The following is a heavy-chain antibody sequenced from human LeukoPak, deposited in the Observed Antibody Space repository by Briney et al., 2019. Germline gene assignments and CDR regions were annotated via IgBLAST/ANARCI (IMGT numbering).Heavy chain of an antibody. V-gene: IGHV3-23*01. CDR3: AIGKLTAQIDY. J-gene: IGHJ4*02. CDR1: GFTFSSHA. Sequence: GGSLRLSCAASGFTFSSHAMTWVRQAPGKGLEWVSVISGSGGNTYYADSVKGRFTISRDNSKNTLYLQMNSLRAEDTAVYYCAIGKLTAQIDYWGQGTLVTVSS. CDR2: ISGSGGNT. D-gene: IGHD7-27*01.